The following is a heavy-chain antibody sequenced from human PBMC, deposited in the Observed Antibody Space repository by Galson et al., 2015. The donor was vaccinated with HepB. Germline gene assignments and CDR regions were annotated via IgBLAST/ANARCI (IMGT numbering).Heavy chain of an antibody. CDR2: IYWDDDK. J-gene: IGHJ4*02. V-gene: IGHV2-5*02. CDR1: GFSLSTSGVG. Sequence: PALVKPTQTLTLTCTFSGFSLSTSGVGVGWIRQPPGKALEWLALIYWDDDKRYSPSLKSRLTTTKDTSKNQVVLIMTNMDPVDTATYYCAHRRDYYDSGSSLVESPFDYWGQGTLVTVSS. D-gene: IGHD3-10*01. CDR3: AHRRDYYDSGSSLVESPFDY.